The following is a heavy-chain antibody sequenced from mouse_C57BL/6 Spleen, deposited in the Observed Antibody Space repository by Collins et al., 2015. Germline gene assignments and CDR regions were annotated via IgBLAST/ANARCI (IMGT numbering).Heavy chain of an antibody. Sequence: GMSWVRQTPEKRLEWVAYISSGGDYIYYADTVKGRFTISRDNARNTLYLQMGSLKSEDTAMYYCTKTYYGSRRYFDVWGTGTTVTVSS. CDR3: TKTYYGSRRYFDV. J-gene: IGHJ1*03. CDR1: G. D-gene: IGHD1-1*01. CDR2: ISSGGDYI. V-gene: IGHV5-9-1*02.